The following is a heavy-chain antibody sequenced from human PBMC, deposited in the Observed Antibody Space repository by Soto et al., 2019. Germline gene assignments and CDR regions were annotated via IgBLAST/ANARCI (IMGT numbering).Heavy chain of an antibody. CDR3: ARDRDWAFDY. Sequence: GGSLRLSCVASGFTFSSYGMVWVRQAPGKGLEWISYIFVSSTTIYYADSVKGRFTVSRDNAQNSLFLLMNSLRAEDTAVYYCARDRDWAFDYWGRGTLVTVSS. CDR1: GFTFSSYG. J-gene: IGHJ4*02. D-gene: IGHD3-9*01. V-gene: IGHV3-48*03. CDR2: IFVSSTTI.